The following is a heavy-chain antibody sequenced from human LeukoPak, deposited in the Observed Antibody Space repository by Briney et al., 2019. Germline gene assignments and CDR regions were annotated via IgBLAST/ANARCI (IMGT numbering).Heavy chain of an antibody. Sequence: PSETLSLTCAVYGGSFSGYYWSWIRQPPGKGLEWMGEINHSGSTNYNPFLKSRVTISVDTSKNQFSLKLSSVTAADTAVYYCARGIYGSGRIWFDPWGQGTLVTVSS. J-gene: IGHJ5*02. V-gene: IGHV4-34*01. D-gene: IGHD3-10*01. CDR3: ARGIYGSGRIWFDP. CDR2: INHSGST. CDR1: GGSFSGYY.